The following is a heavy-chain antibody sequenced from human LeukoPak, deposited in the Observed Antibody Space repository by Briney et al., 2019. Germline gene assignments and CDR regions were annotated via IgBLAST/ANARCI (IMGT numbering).Heavy chain of an antibody. D-gene: IGHD6-6*01. CDR1: GGSISSYY. CDR3: ARIDVDSSSSSEYFQH. V-gene: IGHV4-59*01. CDR2: SHYSGST. Sequence: PSETLSLTCTVSGGSISSYYWNWIRQPPGKGLEWIGYSHYSGSTNYNPSLKSRVTISVDTSKNQFSLKLSSVTAADTAVYYCARIDVDSSSSSEYFQHWGQGTQVTVSS. J-gene: IGHJ1*01.